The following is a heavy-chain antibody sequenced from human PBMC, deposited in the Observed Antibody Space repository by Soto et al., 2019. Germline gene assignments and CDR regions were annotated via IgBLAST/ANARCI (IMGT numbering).Heavy chain of an antibody. CDR2: ISAHNGNT. V-gene: IGHV1-18*01. CDR3: ARGRYGDY. D-gene: IGHD1-1*01. Sequence: QVHLVQSGAEVKKPGASVKVSCQGSGYAFTTYGITWVRQATGQGLEWMGWISAHNGNTNSAQTLQGRVTVTRDTSTSTAYMEMMSLRYDGTAVDYCARGRYGDYWGQGALVTVSS. CDR1: GYAFTTYG. J-gene: IGHJ4*02.